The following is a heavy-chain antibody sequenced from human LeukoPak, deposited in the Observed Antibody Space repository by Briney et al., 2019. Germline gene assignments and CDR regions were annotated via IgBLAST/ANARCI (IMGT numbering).Heavy chain of an antibody. CDR3: ARGGVTTVTTSRYYYYYGMDV. D-gene: IGHD4-17*01. V-gene: IGHV3-21*01. CDR2: ISSSSSYI. J-gene: IGHJ6*02. Sequence: PGGSLRLSCAASGFTFSSYSMNWVRQAPGKGLEWVSSISSSSSYIYYADSVKGRFTISRDNAKNSLYLQMNSLRAEDTAVYYCARGGVTTVTTSRYYYYYGMDVWGQGTTVTVSS. CDR1: GFTFSSYS.